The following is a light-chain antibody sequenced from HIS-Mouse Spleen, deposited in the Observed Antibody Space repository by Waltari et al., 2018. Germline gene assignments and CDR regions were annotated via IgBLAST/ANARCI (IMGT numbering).Light chain of an antibody. J-gene: IGLJ1*01. CDR3: SSYAGSNNSLYV. Sequence: QSALTQPPSASGSPGQSVTISCTGTSSDVGGSNYVSWYQQPPGQAPKPMVYEVSKRPSGVPDRFSGSKSGNTASLTVSGLQAEDEADYYCSSYAGSNNSLYVFGTGTKVTVL. CDR2: EVS. V-gene: IGLV2-8*01. CDR1: SSDVGGSNY.